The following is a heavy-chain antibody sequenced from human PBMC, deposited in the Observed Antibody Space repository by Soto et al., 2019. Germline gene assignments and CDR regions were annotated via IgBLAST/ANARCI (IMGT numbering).Heavy chain of an antibody. CDR1: GYSFTSYW. CDR2: IYPGDSDT. CDR3: ARQSITMVRGVIRRYYYHGMDV. V-gene: IGHV5-51*01. Sequence: PGESLKISCKGSGYSFTSYWIGWVRQMPGKGLEWMGIIYPGDSDTRYSPSFQGQVTISADKSISTAYLQWSSLKASDTAMYYCARQSITMVRGVIRRYYYHGMDVWGQGTTVTVSS. D-gene: IGHD3-10*01. J-gene: IGHJ6*02.